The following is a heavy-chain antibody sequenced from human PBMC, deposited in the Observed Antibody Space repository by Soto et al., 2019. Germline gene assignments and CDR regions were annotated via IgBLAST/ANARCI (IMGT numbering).Heavy chain of an antibody. CDR2: IQSSGST. CDR3: ARLGSSVWYQGSYLDY. V-gene: IGHV4-39*01. Sequence: QPQLQESGPGLVKPSETLSLTCAVSGGSITRYNHYWGWIRQSPGKGLEWIANIQSSGSTNYNPSLKSRVSISVETSKNQFSLKMNSVTAADTAVYYCARLGSSVWYQGSYLDYWGQGTLVTVSS. CDR1: GGSITRYNHY. D-gene: IGHD6-19*01. J-gene: IGHJ4*02.